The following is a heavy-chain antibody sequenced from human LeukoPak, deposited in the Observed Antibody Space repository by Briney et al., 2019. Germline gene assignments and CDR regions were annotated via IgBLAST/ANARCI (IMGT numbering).Heavy chain of an antibody. CDR1: GYTFTSYG. CDR2: ISAYNGNT. D-gene: IGHD2-2*01. J-gene: IGHJ4*02. V-gene: IGHV1-18*01. CDR3: ASDCSSTSCYHYFDY. Sequence: WASVRVSCKASGYTFTSYGISWVRQAPGQGLEWMGWISAYNGNTNYAQKLQGRVTMTTDTSTSTAYMELRSLRSDDTAVYYCASDCSSTSCYHYFDYWGQGTLVTVSS.